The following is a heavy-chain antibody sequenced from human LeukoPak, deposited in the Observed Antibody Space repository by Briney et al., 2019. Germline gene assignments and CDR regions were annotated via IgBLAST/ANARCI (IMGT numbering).Heavy chain of an antibody. J-gene: IGHJ5*02. CDR3: ARWGPKYGSGSRWNRFDP. V-gene: IGHV1-69*13. D-gene: IGHD3-10*01. CDR1: GGTFSSYA. CDR2: IIPIFGTA. Sequence: ASVKVSCKASGGTFSSYAISWVRQAPGQGLEWMGGIIPIFGTANYAQKFQGRVTITADESTSTAYMELSSLRSEVTAVYYCARWGPKYGSGSRWNRFDPWGQGTLVTVSS.